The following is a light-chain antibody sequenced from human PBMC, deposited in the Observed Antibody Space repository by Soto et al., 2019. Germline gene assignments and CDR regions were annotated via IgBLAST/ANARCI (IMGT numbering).Light chain of an antibody. CDR3: YSYTARRTYV. CDR2: HVS. V-gene: IGLV2-14*01. CDR1: SSDVGTYNY. J-gene: IGLJ1*01. Sequence: QSALTQPASVSGSPGQSVTISCTGTSSDVGTYNYVSWYQPHPAKVPKLMIYHVSNRPSGVSDRFSGSQSGNKASLTISGRQAEYEADYYCYSYTARRTYVFGTGTTLTVL.